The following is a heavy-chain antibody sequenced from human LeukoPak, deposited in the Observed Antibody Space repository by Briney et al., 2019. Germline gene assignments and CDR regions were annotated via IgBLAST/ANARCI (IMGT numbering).Heavy chain of an antibody. Sequence: SGGSLRLSCAASGFTFSNFWMSWVRQAPGKGLEWVSAISGSGGSTYYADSVKGRFTISRDNSKNTLYLQMNSLRAEDTAVYYCAKQKWKFFDCSSTSCYYGYFDLWGRGTLVTVSS. CDR3: AKQKWKFFDCSSTSCYYGYFDL. D-gene: IGHD2-2*01. J-gene: IGHJ2*01. V-gene: IGHV3-23*01. CDR1: GFTFSNFW. CDR2: ISGSGGST.